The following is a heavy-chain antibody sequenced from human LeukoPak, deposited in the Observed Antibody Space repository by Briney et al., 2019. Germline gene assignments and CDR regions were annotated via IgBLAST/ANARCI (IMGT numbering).Heavy chain of an antibody. CDR2: INHSGST. V-gene: IGHV4-34*01. CDR1: GGFFSGYY. J-gene: IGHJ5*02. Sequence: SETLSLTCAVYGGFFSGYYWRWLRQPRGEGLEWIGEINHSGSTNYNPSLKSRVTISEDTSKIQFSLKLSSVTAEDPAVYYCAREMLMHCSGGSCYSFSSYDLWGQGTLVTVSS. CDR3: AREMLMHCSGGSCYSFSSYDL. D-gene: IGHD2-15*01.